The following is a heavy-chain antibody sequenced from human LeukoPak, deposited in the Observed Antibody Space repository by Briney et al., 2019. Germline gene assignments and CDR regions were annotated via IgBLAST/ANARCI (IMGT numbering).Heavy chain of an antibody. CDR3: ARSSYCSGGSCYPWGIDY. CDR1: GFTVSSNY. CDR2: IYSGDST. J-gene: IGHJ4*02. V-gene: IGHV3-66*02. Sequence: PGGSLRLSCAASGFTVSSNYMSWVRQAPGKGLEGVSVIYSGDSTYYGDSVKGRFTISRDNSKNTLYLQMNSLRPEDTAVYYCARSSYCSGGSCYPWGIDYWGQGTLITVSS. D-gene: IGHD2-15*01.